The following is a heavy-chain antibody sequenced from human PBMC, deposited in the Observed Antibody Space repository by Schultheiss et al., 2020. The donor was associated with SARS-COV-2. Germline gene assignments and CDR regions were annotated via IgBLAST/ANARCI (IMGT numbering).Heavy chain of an antibody. CDR2: ISYDGSNK. J-gene: IGHJ4*02. D-gene: IGHD3-9*01. V-gene: IGHV3-30*19. CDR3: ANTIHTGGYFDY. CDR1: GFTFSSYG. Sequence: GESLKISCAASGFTFSSYGMHWVRQAPGKGLEWVAVISYDGSNKYYADSVKGRFTISRDNSKNTLYLQMNSLRAEDTAVYYCANTIHTGGYFDYWGQGTLVTVSS.